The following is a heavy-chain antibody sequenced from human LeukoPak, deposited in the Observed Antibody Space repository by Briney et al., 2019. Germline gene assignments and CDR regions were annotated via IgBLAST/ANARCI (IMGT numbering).Heavy chain of an antibody. CDR3: ARESFYGGNSNPLAPDSDAFDI. Sequence: GGSLRLSCAASGFTFSDYYMSWIRQAPGKGLEWVSYISSSGSTIYYADSVKGRFTISRDNAKNSLYLQMNSLRAEDTAVYYCARESFYGGNSNPLAPDSDAFDIWGQGTMVTVSS. CDR1: GFTFSDYY. CDR2: ISSSGSTI. V-gene: IGHV3-11*01. D-gene: IGHD4-23*01. J-gene: IGHJ3*02.